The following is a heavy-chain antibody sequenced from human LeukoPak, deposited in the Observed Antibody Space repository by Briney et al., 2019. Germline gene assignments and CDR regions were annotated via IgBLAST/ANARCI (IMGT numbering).Heavy chain of an antibody. J-gene: IGHJ4*02. Sequence: GGSLRLSCAASGFTFSSYSMNWFRQPPGKGLEWVSYISSSSSTIYYADSVKGRFTISRDNAKNSPYLQMNSLRAEDTAVYYCAIMGPTGTDYWGQGTLVTVSS. CDR2: ISSSSSTI. CDR1: GFTFSSYS. V-gene: IGHV3-48*01. D-gene: IGHD1-1*01. CDR3: AIMGPTGTDY.